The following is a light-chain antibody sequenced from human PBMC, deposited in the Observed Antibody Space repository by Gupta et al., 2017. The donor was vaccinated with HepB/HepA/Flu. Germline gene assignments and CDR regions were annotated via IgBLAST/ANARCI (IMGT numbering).Light chain of an antibody. CDR2: GAS. CDR1: QSVSTN. J-gene: IGKJ1*01. V-gene: IGKV3-15*01. Sequence: EIVLPQSPDTLSVSPGERATLSCRVSQSVSTNLAWYQQKPGQAPRLLIYGASIRATESPARFSGFGSGTEFTLTISSLQSEDFALYYCQQYNTSPRTFGQGTKVEIK. CDR3: QQYNTSPRT.